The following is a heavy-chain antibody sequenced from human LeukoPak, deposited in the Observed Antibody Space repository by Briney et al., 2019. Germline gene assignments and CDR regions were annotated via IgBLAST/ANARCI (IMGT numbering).Heavy chain of an antibody. Sequence: GGSLRLSCAASGFTFRKYWLHWVRQAPGKGLVWVSRINPDDGSTSYADSVKGRFTISRDNAKSTLYLQMNSLRAEDTAVYYCLTTVETDIDAFDIWGQGTKVTVSS. CDR3: LTTVETDIDAFDI. V-gene: IGHV3-74*01. J-gene: IGHJ3*02. D-gene: IGHD2-21*02. CDR2: INPDDGST. CDR1: GFTFRKYW.